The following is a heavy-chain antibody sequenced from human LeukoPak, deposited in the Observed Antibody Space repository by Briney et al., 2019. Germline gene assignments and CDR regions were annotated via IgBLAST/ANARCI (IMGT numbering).Heavy chain of an antibody. Sequence: GGSLRLSCAASGFTFILYEMNWVRQAPGKGLEWLSYINRSGTTIYYADSVKGRFTISRDNAKNSLYLQMNSLRAEDTAVYHCAARPGYCSGGSCYSGPFDYWGQGTLVTVSS. CDR1: GFTFILYE. V-gene: IGHV3-48*03. CDR2: INRSGTTI. D-gene: IGHD2-15*01. J-gene: IGHJ4*02. CDR3: AARPGYCSGGSCYSGPFDY.